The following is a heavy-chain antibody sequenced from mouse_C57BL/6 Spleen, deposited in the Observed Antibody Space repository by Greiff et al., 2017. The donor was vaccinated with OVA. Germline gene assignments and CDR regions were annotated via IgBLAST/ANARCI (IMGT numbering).Heavy chain of an antibody. Sequence: QVTLKECGPGILQSSQTLSLTCSFSGFSLSTSGMGVSWIRQPSGKGLEWLAHIYWDDDKRYNPSLKSRLTISKDTSRNQVFLKITSVDTADTATYYCARRANWGDWYFDVWGTGTTVTVSS. V-gene: IGHV8-12*01. D-gene: IGHD4-1*01. J-gene: IGHJ1*03. CDR1: GFSLSTSGMG. CDR3: ARRANWGDWYFDV. CDR2: IYWDDDK.